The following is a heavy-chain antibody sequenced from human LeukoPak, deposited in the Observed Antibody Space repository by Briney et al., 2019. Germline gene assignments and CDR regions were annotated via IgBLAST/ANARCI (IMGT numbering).Heavy chain of an antibody. CDR3: AKSSGSYPIYYFDY. D-gene: IGHD1-26*01. CDR2: ISSSGSTI. Sequence: GGSLRLSCAASGFTFSDYYMSWIRQAPGKGLEWVSYISSSGSTIYYADSVKGRFTISRDNAKNSLYLQMNSLRAEDTAVYYCAKSSGSYPIYYFDYWGQGTLVTVSS. J-gene: IGHJ4*02. CDR1: GFTFSDYY. V-gene: IGHV3-11*01.